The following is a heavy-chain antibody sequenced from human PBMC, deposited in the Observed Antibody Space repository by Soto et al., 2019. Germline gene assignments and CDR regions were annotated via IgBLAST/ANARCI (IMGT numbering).Heavy chain of an antibody. D-gene: IGHD2-15*01. Sequence: SETLSLTCTVSGGSISSYYWSWIRQPPGKGLEWIGYIYYSGSTNYNPSLKSRVTISVDTSKNQFSLKLSSVTAADTAVYYCARHGGYCSGGSCYSGLDPWGQGTLVTVSS. V-gene: IGHV4-59*08. J-gene: IGHJ5*02. CDR3: ARHGGYCSGGSCYSGLDP. CDR2: IYYSGST. CDR1: GGSISSYY.